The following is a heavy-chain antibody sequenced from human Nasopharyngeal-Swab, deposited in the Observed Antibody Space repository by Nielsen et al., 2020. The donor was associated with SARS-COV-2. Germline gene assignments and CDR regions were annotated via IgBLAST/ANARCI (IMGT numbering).Heavy chain of an antibody. V-gene: IGHV5-51*01. D-gene: IGHD3-10*01. CDR1: GYSFTSYW. CDR2: FYPGDSDT. Sequence: GGSLRPSCKRSGYSFTSYWIGWVRKVPGKGLEWMGIFYPGDSDTRYSPSFQGQVTISADKSISTAYLQWSSLKASDTAMYYCATQRQLLGGMDVWGQGTTVTVSS. CDR3: ATQRQLLGGMDV. J-gene: IGHJ6*02.